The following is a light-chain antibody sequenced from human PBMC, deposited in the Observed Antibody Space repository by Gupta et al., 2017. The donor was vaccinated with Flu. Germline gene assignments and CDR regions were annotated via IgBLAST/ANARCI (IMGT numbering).Light chain of an antibody. Sequence: DIQMTQSPSSLSASVGDRVTITCRASQGIIINLAWFQQKQGKGPKSLIYAASSLQSGVPSKFSGSGSVSGTDFTLTISSLQPEDSATYFCQQYNSYPPTFGQGTRLEIK. J-gene: IGKJ5*01. V-gene: IGKV1-16*02. CDR2: AAS. CDR3: QQYNSYPPT. CDR1: QGIIIN.